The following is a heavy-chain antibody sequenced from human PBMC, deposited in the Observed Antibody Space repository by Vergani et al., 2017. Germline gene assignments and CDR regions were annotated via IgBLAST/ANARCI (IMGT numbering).Heavy chain of an antibody. CDR1: GGSISTNNW. Sequence: QVQLQESGPGLVKPPGTLSLTCAVSGGSISTNNWWSWVRQPPGKGLEWIGEIYHSGNTNYNPSLKSRVTISVDTSKSQFSLKLSSVTAADTAVYYCTRHWAVVAANNWFDPWGQGTLVTVSS. CDR2: IYHSGNT. V-gene: IGHV4-4*03. CDR3: TRHWAVVAANNWFDP. J-gene: IGHJ5*02. D-gene: IGHD2-15*01.